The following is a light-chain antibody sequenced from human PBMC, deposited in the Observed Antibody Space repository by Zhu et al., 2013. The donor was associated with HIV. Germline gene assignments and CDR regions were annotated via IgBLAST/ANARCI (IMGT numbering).Light chain of an antibody. J-gene: IGLJ3*02. Sequence: QSVLTQPPSASGTPGQRVTISCSGSSSNIGSNTVNWYQQLPGTAPKLLIYSNDQRPSRVPDRFSGSKSGTSASLAISGLQSEDEADYYCAAWDGSLNVGVLGGGTKLTVL. CDR2: SND. CDR3: AAWDGSLNVGV. CDR1: SSNIGSNT. V-gene: IGLV1-44*01.